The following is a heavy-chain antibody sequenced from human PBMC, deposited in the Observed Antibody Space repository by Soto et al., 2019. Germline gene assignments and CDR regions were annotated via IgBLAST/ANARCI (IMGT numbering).Heavy chain of an antibody. D-gene: IGHD6-6*01. V-gene: IGHV4-39*02. Sequence: SETLSLTCTVSGGSISSGDYYWSWIRQPPGRGLEWIGTIYYRGSAYYNPSLTSRITISVDTSKNQFSLKLTSVTAADTAVYYCAREVGEVDYSSSSDAFDIWGQGTMVTV. CDR3: AREVGEVDYSSSSDAFDI. J-gene: IGHJ3*02. CDR2: IYYRGSA. CDR1: GGSISSGDYY.